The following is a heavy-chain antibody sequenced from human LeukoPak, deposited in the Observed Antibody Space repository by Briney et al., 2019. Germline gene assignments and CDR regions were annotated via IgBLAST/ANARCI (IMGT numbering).Heavy chain of an antibody. CDR1: GFTFSNYA. CDR3: AKTIATAGYYFDY. J-gene: IGHJ4*02. Sequence: GGSLRLSCAASGFTFSNYAMSWVRQAPGKGLEWVSDISGSGGSTYYADSVKGRFAISRDNSKNTLNLQMNSLRAEDTAVYYCAKTIATAGYYFDYWGQGTQVTVSS. D-gene: IGHD6-13*01. CDR2: ISGSGGST. V-gene: IGHV3-23*01.